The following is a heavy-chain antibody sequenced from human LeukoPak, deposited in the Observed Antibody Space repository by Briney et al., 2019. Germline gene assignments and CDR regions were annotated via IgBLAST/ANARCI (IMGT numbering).Heavy chain of an antibody. CDR3: AKDTIPSPVAGGLDV. CDR2: ISWNSGSI. V-gene: IGHV3-9*01. J-gene: IGHJ6*02. Sequence: PGGSLRLSCAASGFTFDDYAMHWVRQAPGKGLEWVSGISWNSGSIGYADSVKGRFTISRDNAKNSLYQQMNSLRAEDTALYYCAKDTIPSPVAGGLDVWGQGTTVTVSS. D-gene: IGHD6-19*01. CDR1: GFTFDDYA.